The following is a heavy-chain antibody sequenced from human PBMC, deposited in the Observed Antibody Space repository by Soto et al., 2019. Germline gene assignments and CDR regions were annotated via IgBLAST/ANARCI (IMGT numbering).Heavy chain of an antibody. CDR2: IWYDGSNK. V-gene: IGHV3-33*01. CDR1: GFTFSSYG. CDR3: ARDEVVVVVAATVKYYYYYMDV. J-gene: IGHJ6*03. D-gene: IGHD2-15*01. Sequence: GGSLRLSCAASGFTFSSYGMHWVRQAPGKGLEWVAVIWYDGSNKYYADSVKGRFTISRDNSKNTLYLQMNSLRAEDTAVYYCARDEVVVVVAATVKYYYYYMDVWGKGTTVTVSS.